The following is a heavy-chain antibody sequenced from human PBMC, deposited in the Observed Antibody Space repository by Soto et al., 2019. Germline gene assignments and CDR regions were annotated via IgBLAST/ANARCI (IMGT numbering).Heavy chain of an antibody. V-gene: IGHV4-59*01. D-gene: IGHD6-19*01. Sequence: QVQLQESGPGLVKPSETLSLTCTVSGGSISSYYWSWIRQPPGKGLEWIGYIYYSGSTNYNPSLKRRVTISVDTSKTQFSLKLSSVTAADTAVYYCARVRWTVAGPGHFDYWGQGTLVTVSS. J-gene: IGHJ4*02. CDR2: IYYSGST. CDR3: ARVRWTVAGPGHFDY. CDR1: GGSISSYY.